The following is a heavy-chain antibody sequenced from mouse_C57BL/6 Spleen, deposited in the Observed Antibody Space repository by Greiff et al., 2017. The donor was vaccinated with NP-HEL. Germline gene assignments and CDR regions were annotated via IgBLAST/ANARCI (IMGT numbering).Heavy chain of an antibody. CDR2: IYPGDGGT. Sequence: VQLQQSGPELVKPGASVKISCKASGYAFSSSWMNWVKQRPGKGLEWIGRIYPGDGGTNYNGKFKGKATLTADKSSSTAYMQLSSLTSEDSAVYVCARGKDYDYEEDAMDYWGQGTSVTVSS. CDR1: GYAFSSSW. V-gene: IGHV1-82*01. D-gene: IGHD2-4*01. CDR3: ARGKDYDYEEDAMDY. J-gene: IGHJ4*01.